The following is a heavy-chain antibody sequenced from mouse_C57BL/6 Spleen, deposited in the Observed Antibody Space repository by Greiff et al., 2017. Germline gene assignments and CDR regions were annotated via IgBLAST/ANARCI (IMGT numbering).Heavy chain of an antibody. CDR3: TRAAWDSPTMDY. CDR1: GYTFTSYW. CDR2: INPSNGGT. D-gene: IGHD3-3*01. V-gene: IGHV1-53*01. J-gene: IGHJ4*01. Sequence: VQLQQSGTELVKPGASVKLSCKASGYTFTSYWMHWVKQRPGQGLEWIGNINPSNGGTNYNEKFKRKATLTVDKSSSTAYMQLSSLTSEDSAVYYCTRAAWDSPTMDYWGQGTSVTVSS.